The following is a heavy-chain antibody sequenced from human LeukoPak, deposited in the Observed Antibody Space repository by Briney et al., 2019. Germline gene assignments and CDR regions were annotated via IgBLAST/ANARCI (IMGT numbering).Heavy chain of an antibody. J-gene: IGHJ4*02. CDR2: IWYDGSNK. Sequence: PGRSLRLSCAASGFTFSSYGMHWVRQAPGKGLEWVAVIWYDGSNKYYADSVKGRFTISRDNSKNTLYLQMNSLRADDTAVYYCARDRGVYYYDSSGYYLAGGLDYWGQGTLVTVSS. CDR1: GFTFSSYG. D-gene: IGHD3-22*01. CDR3: ARDRGVYYYDSSGYYLAGGLDY. V-gene: IGHV3-33*01.